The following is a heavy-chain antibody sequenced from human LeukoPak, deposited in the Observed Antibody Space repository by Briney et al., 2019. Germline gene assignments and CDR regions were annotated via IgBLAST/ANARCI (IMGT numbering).Heavy chain of an antibody. D-gene: IGHD4-17*01. CDR2: IGITSEYI. Sequence: GGSLRLSCAASGFTFSSYTMSWVRQAPGKGLEWVSGIGITSEYIHYADSVKGRFTISRDNSKNTVYLEMSSLRAEDAAVYYCAKDPNGDYVGAFDTWGQGTMVIVSS. CDR1: GFTFSSYT. V-gene: IGHV3-23*01. CDR3: AKDPNGDYVGAFDT. J-gene: IGHJ3*02.